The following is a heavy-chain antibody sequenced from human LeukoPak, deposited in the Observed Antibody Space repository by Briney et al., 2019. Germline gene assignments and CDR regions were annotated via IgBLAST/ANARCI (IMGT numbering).Heavy chain of an antibody. J-gene: IGHJ4*02. CDR2: ISSSSSYI. D-gene: IGHD6-19*01. CDR3: ARDEAVAGTDPFDY. Sequence: GGSLRLSCAASGFTFSSYSMNWVRQAPGKGLEWVSSISSSSSYIYYADSVKGRFTISRDNAKNSLYLQMNSLRAEDTAVYYCARDEAVAGTDPFDYWGQGTLVTVSS. V-gene: IGHV3-21*01. CDR1: GFTFSSYS.